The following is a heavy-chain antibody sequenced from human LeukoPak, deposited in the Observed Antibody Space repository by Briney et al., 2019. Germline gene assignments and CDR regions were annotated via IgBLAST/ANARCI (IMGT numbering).Heavy chain of an antibody. CDR2: IHHSGST. Sequence: GSLRLSCAASGFAFSDYSMNWVRQAPGKGLEWIGEIHHSGSTNYSPSLKSRVTMSGDTSNNQFSLKLSFVTAADTAVYYCARRVAVNPKYCFDYWGQGTLVTVSS. D-gene: IGHD6-19*01. V-gene: IGHV4-34*01. CDR1: GFAFSDYS. CDR3: ARRVAVNPKYCFDY. J-gene: IGHJ4*02.